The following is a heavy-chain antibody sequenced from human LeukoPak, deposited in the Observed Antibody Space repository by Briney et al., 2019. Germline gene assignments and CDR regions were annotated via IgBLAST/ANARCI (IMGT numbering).Heavy chain of an antibody. V-gene: IGHV3-21*01. CDR2: ISSSSSYI. Sequence: GGSLRLSCAASGFTFSSYSMNWVRQAPGKGLEWVSSISSSSSYIYYADSVKGRFTISRDNAKNSLYLQMNSLRAEDTAVYYCAREVDTAMVYFDYWGQGTLVTVSS. CDR1: GFTFSSYS. D-gene: IGHD5-18*01. J-gene: IGHJ4*02. CDR3: AREVDTAMVYFDY.